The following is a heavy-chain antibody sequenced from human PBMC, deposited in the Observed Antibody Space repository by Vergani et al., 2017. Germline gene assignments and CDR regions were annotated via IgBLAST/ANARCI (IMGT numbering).Heavy chain of an antibody. J-gene: IGHJ4*02. V-gene: IGHV3-23*01. CDR3: AGLSYDTTPYLQGCYDC. CDR2: ISGSGGST. Sequence: EVQLLESGGGLVQPGGSLRLSCAASGFTFSSYAMSWVRQAPGKGLEWVSAISGSGGSTYYADSVKGRFTISRDNSKNMLYLQMNSLRAEDTAVYYCAGLSYDTTPYLQGCYDCWGQGTLVSVSS. CDR1: GFTFSSYA. D-gene: IGHD3-22*01.